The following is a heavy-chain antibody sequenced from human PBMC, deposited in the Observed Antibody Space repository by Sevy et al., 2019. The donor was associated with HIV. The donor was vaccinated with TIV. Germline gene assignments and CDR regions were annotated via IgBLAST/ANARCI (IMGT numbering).Heavy chain of an antibody. CDR1: GFTFSSYA. D-gene: IGHD3-10*01. CDR2: ISGSGGST. Sequence: GGSLRLSCAASGFTFSSYAMSWVRQAPGKGLEWLSAISGSGGSTYYADSVKGRFTISRDNSKNTLYLQMNSLRAEDTAVYYCAKWAVRGAYYYYGMDVWGQGTTVTVSS. J-gene: IGHJ6*02. CDR3: AKWAVRGAYYYYGMDV. V-gene: IGHV3-23*01.